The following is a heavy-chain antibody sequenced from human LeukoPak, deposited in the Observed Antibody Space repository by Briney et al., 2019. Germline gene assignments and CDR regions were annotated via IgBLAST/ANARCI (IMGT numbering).Heavy chain of an antibody. J-gene: IGHJ4*02. V-gene: IGHV3-23*01. Sequence: GRSLRLSCAASGFTFSSYAMSWVRQAPGKGLEWVSAISGSGGSTYYADSVKGRFTISRDNSKNTLYLQMNSLRAEDTAVYYCAKDLVDTSCGLFDYWGQGTLVTVSS. CDR1: GFTFSSYA. CDR3: AKDLVDTSCGLFDY. D-gene: IGHD2-2*01. CDR2: ISGSGGST.